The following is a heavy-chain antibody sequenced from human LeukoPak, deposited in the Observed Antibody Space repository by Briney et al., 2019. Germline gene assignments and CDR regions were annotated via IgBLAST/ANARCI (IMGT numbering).Heavy chain of an antibody. J-gene: IGHJ4*02. CDR3: AKVRDSSGFWVYFDY. V-gene: IGHV3-23*01. D-gene: IGHD3-3*01. CDR2: ISGSGGST. Sequence: RGSLRHSCAASGFTFSSYAMNWVRQAPRKGLEWVSDISGSGGSTYYADSVRGRFTISRDNSKNTLYLQMHSVRAEDTAVYYCAKVRDSSGFWVYFDYWGQGTLVTVSS. CDR1: GFTFSSYA.